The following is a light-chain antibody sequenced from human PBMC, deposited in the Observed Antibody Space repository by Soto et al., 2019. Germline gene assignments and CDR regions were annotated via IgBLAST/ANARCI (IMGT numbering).Light chain of an antibody. CDR2: KSS. CDR1: QSISSW. Sequence: DIQMTQSPSTRSASVGDRVTITCRASQSISSWLAWYQQKPGKAPKLLIYKSSSIESGVPSRFSGSGSGTGSTLTISSLQHDEFAAYYCQQYNDYPWTFGQGTKVEIK. J-gene: IGKJ1*01. CDR3: QQYNDYPWT. V-gene: IGKV1-5*03.